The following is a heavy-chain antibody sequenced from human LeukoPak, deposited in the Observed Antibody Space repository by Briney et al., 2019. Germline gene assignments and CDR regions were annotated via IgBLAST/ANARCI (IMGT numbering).Heavy chain of an antibody. CDR1: DGSISSYY. D-gene: IGHD3/OR15-3a*01. J-gene: IGHJ3*02. Sequence: PSETLSLTCTVSDGSISSYYWSWIRKPPGKGLEWIGDIYYSGSTNYIPSLMSRVTISVDTSKNQFSLKLSSVTAADTAVYYCARRWTGNAFDIWGQGTMVTVSS. V-gene: IGHV4-59*01. CDR2: IYYSGST. CDR3: ARRWTGNAFDI.